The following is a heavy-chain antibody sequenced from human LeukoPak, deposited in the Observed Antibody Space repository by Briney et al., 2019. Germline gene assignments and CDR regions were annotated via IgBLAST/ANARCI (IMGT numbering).Heavy chain of an antibody. Sequence: ASVKVSCKASGYTFTSYDINWVRQATGQGLEWMGWMNSNSGNTGYAQKFQGRVTMTRNTSISTAYMELSSLRSEDTAVYYCARIGAGIQAWLGFDPWGQGTLVTVSS. V-gene: IGHV1-8*01. CDR2: MNSNSGNT. CDR1: GYTFTSYD. D-gene: IGHD5-18*01. J-gene: IGHJ5*02. CDR3: ARIGAGIQAWLGFDP.